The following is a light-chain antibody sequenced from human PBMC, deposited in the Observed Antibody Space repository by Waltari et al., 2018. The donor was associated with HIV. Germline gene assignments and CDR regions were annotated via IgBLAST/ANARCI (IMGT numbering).Light chain of an antibody. CDR3: QQYNNWLT. V-gene: IGKV3-15*01. J-gene: IGKJ4*01. CDR2: DAS. CDR1: HSVSNK. Sequence: IVMTQSPATLSVSPGERATLSCMDSHSVSNKLAWYQQKPGQAPRLLLYDASTRVTGIPARFSGSGSGTDFTLTISSLQSGDFAIYYCQQYNNWLTFGGGTKVEIK.